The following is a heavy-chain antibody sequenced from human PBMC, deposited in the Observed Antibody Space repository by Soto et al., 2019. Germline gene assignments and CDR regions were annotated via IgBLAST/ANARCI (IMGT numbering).Heavy chain of an antibody. J-gene: IGHJ4*02. D-gene: IGHD3-10*01. V-gene: IGHV3-74*01. CDR2: LNIDGSTR. CDR1: GFTFSNYW. Sequence: GGSLRLSCSASGFTFSNYWMHWVRQGPGKGLVWVARLNIDGSTRNYADSVKGRFTISRDNAQNTLFLQMNSLSAEDTAVYYCMHYYGDSYSTDSWGQGTLVTVSS. CDR3: MHYYGDSYSTDS.